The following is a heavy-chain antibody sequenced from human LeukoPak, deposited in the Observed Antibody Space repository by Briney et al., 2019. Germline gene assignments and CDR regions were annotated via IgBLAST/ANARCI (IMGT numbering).Heavy chain of an antibody. D-gene: IGHD5-12*01. V-gene: IGHV5-51*01. Sequence: GESLKISCKGSGYSFTSYWIAWVRQMPGKGLEWMGIIYPGDSDTSYSPSFQGQVTITADKSVSTAYLQWSSLKASDTAMYYCARRLVQYYGMDVWAKGPRSPSP. CDR1: GYSFTSYW. CDR2: IYPGDSDT. CDR3: ARRLVQYYGMDV. J-gene: IGHJ6*02.